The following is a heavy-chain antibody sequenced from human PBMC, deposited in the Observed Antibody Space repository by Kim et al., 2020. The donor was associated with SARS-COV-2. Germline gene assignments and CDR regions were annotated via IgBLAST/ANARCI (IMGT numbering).Heavy chain of an antibody. D-gene: IGHD6-19*01. J-gene: IGHJ5*02. CDR3: ARDGGLGIAVAGHNWFDP. Sequence: GGSLRLSCAASGFTFSSYEMNWVRQAPGKGLEWVSYISSSGSTIYYADSVKGRFTISRDNAKNSLYLQMNSLRAEDTAVYYCARDGGLGIAVAGHNWFDPWGQGTLVTVSS. CDR1: GFTFSSYE. CDR2: ISSSGSTI. V-gene: IGHV3-48*03.